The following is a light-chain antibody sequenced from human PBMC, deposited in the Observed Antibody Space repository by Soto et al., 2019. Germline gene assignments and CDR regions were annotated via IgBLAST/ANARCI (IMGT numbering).Light chain of an antibody. V-gene: IGKV3-15*01. Sequence: EIVMTQSPATLSVSPGERVTLSCRASQSVNSNLAWYQLKPGQAPRLLIYGASTRATGIPARISGSGSGTEFTLTISSLQSEDFAVYFGQQYNNWPPGTFGQGTKLQSK. CDR2: GAS. CDR1: QSVNSN. CDR3: QQYNNWPPGT. J-gene: IGKJ2*02.